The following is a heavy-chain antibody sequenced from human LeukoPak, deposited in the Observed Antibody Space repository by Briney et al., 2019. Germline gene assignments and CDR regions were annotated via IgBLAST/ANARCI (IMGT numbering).Heavy chain of an antibody. J-gene: IGHJ4*02. V-gene: IGHV3-23*01. CDR1: EITFSNFE. CDR3: AKTIVGAASGDYYFDY. D-gene: IGHD1-26*01. Sequence: GGSLRLSCVASEITFSNFEMNWVRQAPGKGLEWVSAISGSGGSTYYADSVKGRFTISRDNSKNTLYLQMNSLRAEDTAVYYCAKTIVGAASGDYYFDYWGQGTLVTVSS. CDR2: ISGSGGST.